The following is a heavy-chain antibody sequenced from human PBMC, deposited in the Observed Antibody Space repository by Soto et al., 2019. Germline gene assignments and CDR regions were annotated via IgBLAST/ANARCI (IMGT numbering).Heavy chain of an antibody. D-gene: IGHD4-17*01. Sequence: VGSLRLSCAAAGFTLSSYGMHWVRQAPGTGLEWVAVMSYDGSKYYADTVKGRFTISRDNSKNTLYLQINSLRPEDTAVYYCAKDFTPWFGDYFYYYYGMDVWGQGTTVTVSS. CDR1: GFTLSSYG. V-gene: IGHV3-30*18. J-gene: IGHJ6*02. CDR2: MSYDGSK. CDR3: AKDFTPWFGDYFYYYYGMDV.